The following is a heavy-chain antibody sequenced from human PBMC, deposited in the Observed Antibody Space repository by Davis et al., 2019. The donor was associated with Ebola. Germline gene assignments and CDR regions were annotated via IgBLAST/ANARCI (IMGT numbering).Heavy chain of an antibody. V-gene: IGHV1-69*13. CDR3: ARYCSGGSCYHYYYYGMDV. Sequence: LVKVSCKASGGTFSSYAISWVRQAPGQGLEWMGGIIPIFGTANYAQKFQGRVTITADESTSTAYMELSSLRSEDTAVYYCARYCSGGSCYHYYYYGMDVWGQGTTVTVSS. CDR2: IIPIFGTA. D-gene: IGHD2-15*01. J-gene: IGHJ6*02. CDR1: GGTFSSYA.